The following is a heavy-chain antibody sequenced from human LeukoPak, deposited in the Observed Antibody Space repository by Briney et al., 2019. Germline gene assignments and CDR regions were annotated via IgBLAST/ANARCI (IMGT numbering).Heavy chain of an antibody. J-gene: IGHJ4*02. D-gene: IGHD1-26*01. V-gene: IGHV4-4*07. CDR2: IYASGST. CDR3: ARGRTPTTGDY. CDR1: GDSISSYY. Sequence: SETLSLTCTVSGDSISSYYWSWIRQPAGKGLEWLGRIYASGSTNYNPSLESRVTMSVDTSKNQFSLKLSSVTAADTAVYYCARGRTPTTGDYWGQGTLVTVSS.